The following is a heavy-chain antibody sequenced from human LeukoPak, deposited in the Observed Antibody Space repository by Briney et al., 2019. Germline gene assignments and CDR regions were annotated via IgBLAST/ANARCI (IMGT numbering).Heavy chain of an antibody. J-gene: IGHJ4*02. CDR3: AKKNYQNLPVYFDY. CDR1: GFSFGSYA. V-gene: IGHV3-23*01. D-gene: IGHD1-7*01. CDR2: ICGSVSGSGDCT. Sequence: TGGSLRLSCAASGFSFGSYAMSWVRQAAGKGLEWVSEICGSVSGSGDCTHYADSVKGRFTISRDNSKNTLYLQMNSLRAEDTAVYYCAKKNYQNLPVYFDYWGQGTLVTVSS.